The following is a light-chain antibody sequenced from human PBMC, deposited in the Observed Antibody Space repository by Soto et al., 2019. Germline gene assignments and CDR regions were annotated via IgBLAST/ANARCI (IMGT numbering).Light chain of an antibody. CDR2: AAS. CDR3: QQANSFPLT. V-gene: IGKV1-39*01. CDR1: QTISGY. Sequence: DLQITQSASSLSASVGDRVTITCRASQTISGYLNWYQQKPGKAPKLLIYAASSLQSGVPSRFSGSGSGTDFTLTISSLQPEDFATYYYQQANSFPLTFGGGTKV. J-gene: IGKJ4*01.